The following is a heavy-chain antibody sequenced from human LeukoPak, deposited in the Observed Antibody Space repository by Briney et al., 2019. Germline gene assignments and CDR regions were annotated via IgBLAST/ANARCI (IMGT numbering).Heavy chain of an antibody. V-gene: IGHV3-48*01. D-gene: IGHD2-2*01. CDR2: ISSSSSTI. Sequence: PGGSLRLSCAASGFTLSSYSMNWVRQAPGKGLEWVSYISSSSSTIYYADSVKGRFTISRDNAKNSLYLQMNSLRAEDTAVYYCARERGVVVPAANEFDYWGQGTLVTVSS. CDR1: GFTLSSYS. CDR3: ARERGVVVPAANEFDY. J-gene: IGHJ4*02.